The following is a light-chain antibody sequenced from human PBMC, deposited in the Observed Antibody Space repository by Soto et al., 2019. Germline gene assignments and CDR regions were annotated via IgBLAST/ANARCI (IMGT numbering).Light chain of an antibody. V-gene: IGLV2-14*03. CDR1: SGDVGGYNY. Sequence: QSVLAQPASVSGSPGQSIAISYTGTSGDVGGYNYVSWYQQHPDKAPKLIIFDVSNRPSGISIRFSGSKSGNTASLTISGLQAEDEADYYCSSYTTTNTLGYVFGTGTKVTVL. CDR2: DVS. J-gene: IGLJ1*01. CDR3: SSYTTTNTLGYV.